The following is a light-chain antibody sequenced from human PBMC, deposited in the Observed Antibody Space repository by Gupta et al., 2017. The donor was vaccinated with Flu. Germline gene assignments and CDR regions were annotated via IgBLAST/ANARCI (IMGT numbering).Light chain of an antibody. CDR3: QQYGNSPGYT. Sequence: IVLTQSPGTLSLSPGERATLSCRASQSVGSNYLAWYQQKPGQAPRLLIFGASSRATGIPDRFRGSGSGTDFTLTISRLEPEDFAVYYCQQYGNSPGYTFGQGTKLEIK. CDR2: GAS. V-gene: IGKV3-20*01. J-gene: IGKJ2*01. CDR1: QSVGSNY.